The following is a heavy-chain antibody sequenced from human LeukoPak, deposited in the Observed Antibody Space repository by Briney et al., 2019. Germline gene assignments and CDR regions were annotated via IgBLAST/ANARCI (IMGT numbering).Heavy chain of an antibody. D-gene: IGHD3-22*01. Sequence: SETLSLTCTVSGGSISSGSYYWRWIRQPAGKGLEWIGRIYTSGSTNYNPSLKSRVTISVDTSKNQFSLKLSSVTAADTAVYYCAREKYYYDSSGYSPYWYFDLWGRGTLVTVSP. CDR3: AREKYYYDSSGYSPYWYFDL. J-gene: IGHJ2*01. CDR1: GGSISSGSYY. V-gene: IGHV4-61*02. CDR2: IYTSGST.